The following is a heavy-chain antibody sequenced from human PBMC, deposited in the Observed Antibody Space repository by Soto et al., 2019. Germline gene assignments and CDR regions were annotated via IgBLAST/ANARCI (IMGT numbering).Heavy chain of an antibody. V-gene: IGHV1-69*02. CDR2: IIPILGIA. Sequence: ASVKVSCKASGGTFSSYTISWVRQAPGQGLEWMGRIIPILGIANYAQKFQGRVTITADKSTSTAYMELSSLRSEDTAVYYCASRNYYYDSSGSRPDDWGQGTLVNVSS. J-gene: IGHJ4*02. CDR1: GGTFSSYT. CDR3: ASRNYYYDSSGSRPDD. D-gene: IGHD3-22*01.